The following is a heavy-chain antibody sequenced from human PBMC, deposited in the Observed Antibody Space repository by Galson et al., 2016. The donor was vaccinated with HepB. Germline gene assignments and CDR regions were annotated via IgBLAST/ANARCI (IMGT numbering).Heavy chain of an antibody. J-gene: IGHJ4*02. CDR2: SRDRAASYRT. Sequence: SLRLSCAASGFTFGDHHYVDWVRQAPGKGLEWVGRSRDRAASYRTEFAASVKGRFTISRDDSKNSLYLQMNSLKTEDTAVYYCARLQYDGSVFHPFDCWGQGTLVTGSS. D-gene: IGHD3-22*01. V-gene: IGHV3-72*01. CDR1: GFTFGDHHY. CDR3: ARLQYDGSVFHPFDC.